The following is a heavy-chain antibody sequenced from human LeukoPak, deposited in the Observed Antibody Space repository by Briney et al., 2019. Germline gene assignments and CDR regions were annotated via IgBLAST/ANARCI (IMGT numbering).Heavy chain of an antibody. CDR3: AKAVQFNWFDP. D-gene: IGHD6-6*01. CDR2: IYPRDGST. V-gene: IGHV1-46*01. CDR1: GYSFTSNY. Sequence: ASVKVSCKVSGYSFTSNYIHWVRQAPGQGPEWMGMIYPRDGSTSYAQRFQDRVTVTRDTSTSTVHMELSGLRSEDTAVYYCAKAVQFNWFDPWGQGTLVTVSS. J-gene: IGHJ5*02.